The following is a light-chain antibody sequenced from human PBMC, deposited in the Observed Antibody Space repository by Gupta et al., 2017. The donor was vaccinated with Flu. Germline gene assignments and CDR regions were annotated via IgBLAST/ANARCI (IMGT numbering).Light chain of an antibody. V-gene: IGKV1-39*01. Sequence: DIPMTPSPSSLSASVGDRVTITCRASQSINAFLNWYQQKPGKAPKLLIYAAFRLQSGVPSRCSGRRSGKDFTLTISSLESEEFATYYGQQSSTIPCSFGPGTKVDVK. J-gene: IGKJ3*01. CDR2: AAF. CDR3: QQSSTIPCS. CDR1: QSINAF.